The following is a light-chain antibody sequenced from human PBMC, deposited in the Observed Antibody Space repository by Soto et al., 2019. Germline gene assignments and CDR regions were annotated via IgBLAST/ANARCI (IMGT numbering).Light chain of an antibody. CDR1: QSVGSN. CDR3: QQYNNWPPLT. J-gene: IGKJ4*01. CDR2: GAS. V-gene: IGKV3-15*01. Sequence: EIVMTQSAATLSVSPGESATFSCRASQSVGSNLAWYQQKPGQAPRLLIYGASTRATGIPARFSGSGSGTEFTLTISNLQSEDFAVYYCQQYNNWPPLTFGGGTKVELK.